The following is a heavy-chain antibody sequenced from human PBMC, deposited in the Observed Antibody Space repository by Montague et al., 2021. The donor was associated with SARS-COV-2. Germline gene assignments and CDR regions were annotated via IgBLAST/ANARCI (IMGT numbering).Heavy chain of an antibody. CDR3: ASDAYGDHVGFFHH. CDR2: ISYAEYNK. V-gene: IGHV3-30-3*01. Sequence: SLSLSCAASGFTFSSYAMHWVRQAPGKGLEWVAVISYAEYNKYYADSVKGRFTISRDNSKNTLYLQIDSLRPDDTAVYYCASDAYGDHVGFFHHWGQGSLVTVSS. J-gene: IGHJ1*01. D-gene: IGHD4-17*01. CDR1: GFTFSSYA.